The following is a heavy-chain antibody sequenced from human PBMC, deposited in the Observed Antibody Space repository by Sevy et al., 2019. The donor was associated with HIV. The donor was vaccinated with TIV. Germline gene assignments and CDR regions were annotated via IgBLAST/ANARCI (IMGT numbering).Heavy chain of an antibody. J-gene: IGHJ4*02. CDR2: KSYDGSHK. CDR1: GFIFSNFA. D-gene: IGHD3-16*01. V-gene: IGHV3-30*04. CDR3: ARGENDDGFFNY. Sequence: GGSLRLSCTVSGFIFSNFAMHWVRQAPGKGLEWVAVKSYDGSHKYYADSVKGRFIVSRDNSRNILSLEMSSLTRDDKAVYYCARGENDDGFFNYWGRGTLVTVSS.